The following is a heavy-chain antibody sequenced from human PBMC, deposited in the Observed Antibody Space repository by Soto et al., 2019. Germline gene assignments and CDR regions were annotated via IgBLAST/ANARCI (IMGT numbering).Heavy chain of an antibody. V-gene: IGHV1-69*13. J-gene: IGHJ5*02. CDR2: IIPIFGTA. Sequence: GASVKVSCKASGGTLSSYAISWVRQAPGQGLEWMGGIIPIFGTATYAQKFQGRVTITADESTSTAYMEVSSLRYEDTAVYYCARASGRGLYNWFGPWGHVTLVTVSS. CDR1: GGTLSSYA. D-gene: IGHD1-20*01. CDR3: ARASGRGLYNWFGP.